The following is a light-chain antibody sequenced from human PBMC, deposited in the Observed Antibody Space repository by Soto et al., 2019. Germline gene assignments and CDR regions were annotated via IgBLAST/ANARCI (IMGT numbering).Light chain of an antibody. CDR3: QQYNNWPWT. CDR1: QSVSSD. CDR2: DAS. Sequence: EMLMTQSPATLSVSPGERATLSCRASQSVSSDLAWYQQKPGQAPRLLIYDASTRATGISARFSGSGSGTEFTLTISSLQSEDFAFYYCQQYNNWPWTFGQGTKVDIK. J-gene: IGKJ1*01. V-gene: IGKV3-15*01.